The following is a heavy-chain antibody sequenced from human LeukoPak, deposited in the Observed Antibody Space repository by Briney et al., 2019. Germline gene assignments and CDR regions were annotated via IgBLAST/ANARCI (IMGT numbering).Heavy chain of an antibody. V-gene: IGHV4-59*01. CDR2: IYHSGST. D-gene: IGHD3-16*01. CDR3: ARGGGRFYYYYYYMDV. J-gene: IGHJ6*03. Sequence: SETLSLTCTVSGGSISSYYWSWIRQHPGKGLEWIGYIYHSGSTNYNPSLKSRVTISVDTSKNQFSLKLSSVTAADTAVYYCARGGGRFYYYYYYMDVWGKGTTVTVSS. CDR1: GGSISSYY.